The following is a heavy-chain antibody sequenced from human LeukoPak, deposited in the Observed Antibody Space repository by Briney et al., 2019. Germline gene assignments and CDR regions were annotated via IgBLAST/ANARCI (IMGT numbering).Heavy chain of an antibody. Sequence: ASVKVSCKASGYTFTGYYLHWVRQAPGQGLEWMGWIDPKSGGTNYAQKYQGRVTMTRDTSTSTAYMELSRLRSDDTAVYYCARDFTMIVVVIGYWGQGTLVTVSS. J-gene: IGHJ4*02. V-gene: IGHV1-2*02. CDR1: GYTFTGYY. D-gene: IGHD3-22*01. CDR3: ARDFTMIVVVIGY. CDR2: IDPKSGGT.